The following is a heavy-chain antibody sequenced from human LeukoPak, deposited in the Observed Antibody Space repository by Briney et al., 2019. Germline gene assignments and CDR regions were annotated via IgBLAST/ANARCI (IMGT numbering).Heavy chain of an antibody. CDR2: ISSSSSTI. V-gene: IGHV3-48*01. Sequence: GGSLRLSCAASGFTFSSYSMNWVRQAPGKGLEWVSYISSSSSTIYYAGSVKGRFTISRDNAKNSLYLQMNSLRAEDTAVYYCARDRLGYCSGGSCFFDYWGQGTLVTVSS. CDR3: ARDRLGYCSGGSCFFDY. D-gene: IGHD2-15*01. CDR1: GFTFSSYS. J-gene: IGHJ4*02.